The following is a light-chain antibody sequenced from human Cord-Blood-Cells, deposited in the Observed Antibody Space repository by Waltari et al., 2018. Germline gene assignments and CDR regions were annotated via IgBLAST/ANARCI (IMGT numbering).Light chain of an antibody. Sequence: DIQMTQSPSSLSASVGDRVTITCRASQSISSYLNWDQQKPGKAPKLLIYAASSLQSGVPSRFSGSGSGTDFTRTISSLQPEDFATYYCQQSYSTPWTFGQGTKVEIK. J-gene: IGKJ1*01. CDR1: QSISSY. V-gene: IGKV1-39*01. CDR3: QQSYSTPWT. CDR2: AAS.